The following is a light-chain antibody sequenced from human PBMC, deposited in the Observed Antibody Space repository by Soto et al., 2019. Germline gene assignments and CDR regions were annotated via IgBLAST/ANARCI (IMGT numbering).Light chain of an antibody. V-gene: IGLV2-23*02. J-gene: IGLJ3*02. CDR3: CSYAGSSTFVV. Sequence: QSALTQPASVSGSPGQSISIACTGTRSDIGSYNLVSWYQQHPGKAPKLLIYEVTKRPSGVSNRFSASKSGNTASLTISGLQAEDEADYYCCSYAGSSTFVVFGGGTQLTVL. CDR1: RSDIGSYNL. CDR2: EVT.